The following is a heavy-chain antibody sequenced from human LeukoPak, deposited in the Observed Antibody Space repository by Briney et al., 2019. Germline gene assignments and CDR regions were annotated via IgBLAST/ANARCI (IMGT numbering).Heavy chain of an antibody. J-gene: IGHJ4*02. V-gene: IGHV3-23*01. CDR1: GFTFGTSA. CDR2: FSRSGPDT. Sequence: GGSLRLSCAASGFTFGTSAMSWVRQAPGKGPEWGSTFSRSGPDTYYADSVKGPFTIFRDNSKDTLYLQMNSLRAEDTAVYYCAKGSLGSWYYFDYWGQGTLVTVSS. D-gene: IGHD6-13*01. CDR3: AKGSLGSWYYFDY.